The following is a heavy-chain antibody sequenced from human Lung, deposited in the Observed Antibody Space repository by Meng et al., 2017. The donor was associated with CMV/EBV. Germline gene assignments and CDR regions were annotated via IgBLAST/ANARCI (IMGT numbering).Heavy chain of an antibody. CDR1: GYTFTSFD. J-gene: IGHJ4*02. V-gene: IGHV1-8*02. Sequence: ASVXVSCKASGYTFTSFDINWVRQATGQGPEWMGWMNPNSGNTGYAQKFQGRVTLTRDTSISTAYMELSSLRSEDTAVYYCARGRSYSSGFPDCWGQGTLVTVSS. D-gene: IGHD6-19*01. CDR2: MNPNSGNT. CDR3: ARGRSYSSGFPDC.